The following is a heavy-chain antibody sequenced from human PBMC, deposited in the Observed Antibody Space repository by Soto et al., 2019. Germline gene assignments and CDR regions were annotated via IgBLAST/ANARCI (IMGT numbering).Heavy chain of an antibody. CDR1: GFTFSSYA. J-gene: IGHJ6*02. V-gene: IGHV3-30-3*01. D-gene: IGHD2-2*01. Sequence: QVQLVESGGGVVQPGRSLRLSCAASGFTFSSYAMHWVRQAPGKGLEWVTVISYDGSNKYYADSVKGRFTISRDNSKDTLYLQMNRLRAEDTAVYYCARPVVPAAIFYYYYGMDVWGQGTTVTVSS. CDR3: ARPVVPAAIFYYYYGMDV. CDR2: ISYDGSNK.